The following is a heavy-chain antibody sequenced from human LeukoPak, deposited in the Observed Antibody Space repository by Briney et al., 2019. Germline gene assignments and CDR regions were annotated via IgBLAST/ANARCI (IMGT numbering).Heavy chain of an antibody. Sequence: GASVKVSCKASGGTFSSYAISWVRQAPGQGLEWMGRIIPILGIANYAQKLQGRVTMTTDTSTSTAYMELRSLRSDDTAVYYCARVAAAGVYYYYYYYMDVWGKGTTVTVSS. V-gene: IGHV1-69*04. CDR1: GGTFSSYA. CDR2: IIPILGIA. D-gene: IGHD6-13*01. CDR3: ARVAAAGVYYYYYYYMDV. J-gene: IGHJ6*03.